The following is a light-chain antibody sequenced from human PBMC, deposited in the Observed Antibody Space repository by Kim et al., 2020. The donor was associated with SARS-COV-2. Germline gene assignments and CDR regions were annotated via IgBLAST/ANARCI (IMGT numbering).Light chain of an antibody. V-gene: IGLV2-8*01. Sequence: GQSVTISCTGTRSDVGGYNYVSWYQQHPGKAPKLMIYEVSKRPSGVPDRFSGSKSGNTASLTVSGLQAEDEADYYCSSYEGSNNLVFGGGTQLTVL. CDR3: SSYEGSNNLV. J-gene: IGLJ2*01. CDR1: RSDVGGYNY. CDR2: EVS.